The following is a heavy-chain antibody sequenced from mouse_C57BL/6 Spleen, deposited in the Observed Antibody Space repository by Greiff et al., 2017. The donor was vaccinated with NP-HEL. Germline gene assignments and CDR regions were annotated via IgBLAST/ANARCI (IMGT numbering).Heavy chain of an antibody. V-gene: IGHV1-77*01. D-gene: IGHD1-1*01. Sequence: QVHVKQSGAELVKPGASVKISCKASGYTFTDYYINWVKQRPGQGLEWIGKIGPGSGSTYYNEKFKGKATLTADKSSSTAYMQLSSLTSEDSAVYFCAREVTTVVVHWYFGVWGTGTTVTVSS. CDR3: AREVTTVVVHWYFGV. CDR1: GYTFTDYY. J-gene: IGHJ1*03. CDR2: IGPGSGST.